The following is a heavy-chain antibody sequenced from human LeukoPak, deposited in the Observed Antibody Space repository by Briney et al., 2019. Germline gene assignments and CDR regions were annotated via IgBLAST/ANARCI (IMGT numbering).Heavy chain of an antibody. CDR3: AGELRGGYFDY. D-gene: IGHD4-17*01. V-gene: IGHV1-69*05. J-gene: IGHJ4*02. CDR2: IIPIFGTA. Sequence: ASVKVSCKASGGTFSSYAISWVRQAPGQGLEWMGGIIPIFGTANYAQKFQGRVTITTDESTSTAYMELSSLRSEDTAVYYCAGELRGGYFDYWGQGTLVTVSS. CDR1: GGTFSSYA.